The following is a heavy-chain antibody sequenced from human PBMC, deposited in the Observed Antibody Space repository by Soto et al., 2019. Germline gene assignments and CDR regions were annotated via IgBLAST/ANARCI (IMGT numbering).Heavy chain of an antibody. V-gene: IGHV1-69*01. J-gene: IGHJ6*02. Sequence: QVQLVQSGAEMQQPGASVRVSCKASGGTFSKYAFSWVRQAPGQGLEWLGGTIPMFGTPNYAQKFQGRVAIYADESTATVYMELSSLRSEDTAVYFCARPLRDRNYYYGMAVWGPGTTVTVSS. D-gene: IGHD3-22*01. CDR3: ARPLRDRNYYYGMAV. CDR2: TIPMFGTP. CDR1: GGTFSKYA.